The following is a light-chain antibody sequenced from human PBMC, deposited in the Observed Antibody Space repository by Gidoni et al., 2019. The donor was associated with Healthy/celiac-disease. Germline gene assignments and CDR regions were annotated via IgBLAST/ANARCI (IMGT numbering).Light chain of an antibody. Sequence: EIVMTQAPATLSVSPGERATLSCRASQSVSSNLAWFQQTPGQATWLLSSGASTRAPGSPARFSGSGSGTEFTFTISSLQSEDFAVYYCQQYNNWPLTFGGGTKVEIK. J-gene: IGKJ4*01. CDR1: QSVSSN. V-gene: IGKV3-15*01. CDR3: QQYNNWPLT. CDR2: GAS.